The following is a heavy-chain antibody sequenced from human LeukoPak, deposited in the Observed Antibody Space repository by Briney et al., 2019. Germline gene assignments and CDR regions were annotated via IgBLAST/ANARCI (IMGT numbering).Heavy chain of an antibody. CDR2: INPNSGGT. D-gene: IGHD3-22*01. J-gene: IGHJ4*02. Sequence: ASVKVSCKASGYTFTGYYMHWVRQAPGQGLEWMGWINPNSGGTNYAQKFQGRVTMTRDTSISTAYMELNRLRSDDTAVYYCARAPYYYDSSGYYQISYFDYWGQGTLVTVSS. V-gene: IGHV1-2*02. CDR3: ARAPYYYDSSGYYQISYFDY. CDR1: GYTFTGYY.